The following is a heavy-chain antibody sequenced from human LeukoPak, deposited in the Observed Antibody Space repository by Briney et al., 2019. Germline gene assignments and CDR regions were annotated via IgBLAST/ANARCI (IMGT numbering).Heavy chain of an antibody. CDR3: VKENAYYDY. CDR2: ISSNGGAT. V-gene: IGHV3-64D*09. J-gene: IGHJ4*02. D-gene: IGHD3-10*01. Sequence: GGSLRLSCSASGFRFSDSPMHWVRQAPGKGLEYVSAISSNGGATYYGDSLKGRFTISRDNSKNTLYLQMSSLRAEDTAVYYCVKENAYYDYWGQGTLVTVSS. CDR1: GFRFSDSP.